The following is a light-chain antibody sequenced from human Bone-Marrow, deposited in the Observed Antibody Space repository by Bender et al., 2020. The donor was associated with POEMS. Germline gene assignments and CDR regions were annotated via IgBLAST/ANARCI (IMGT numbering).Light chain of an antibody. CDR3: SSSAGSGTLL. Sequence: QSALTQPASVSGSPGQSITISCTGTSSDVGRYNYVSWYQQHPGKAPKLMIYDVVKRPSGVSDRFSGSKSGNTASLTISGLQTEDEADYYCSSSAGSGTLLFGGGTKLTVL. J-gene: IGLJ2*01. V-gene: IGLV2-23*02. CDR1: SSDVGRYNY. CDR2: DVV.